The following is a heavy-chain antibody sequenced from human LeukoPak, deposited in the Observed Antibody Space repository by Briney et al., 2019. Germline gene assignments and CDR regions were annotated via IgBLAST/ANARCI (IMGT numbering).Heavy chain of an antibody. D-gene: IGHD1-26*01. V-gene: IGHV3-23*01. CDR2: ISASDGST. CDR1: GFTFSNYA. Sequence: PGGSLRLSCAASGFTFSNYAMSWVRQAAGKGLEWVSAISASDGSTYYADSVKGRFTIYRDNSKDTLYLQMNSLRAEDTAVYYCAEPADSGRYRDFDYWGQGTLVTVSS. CDR3: AEPADSGRYRDFDY. J-gene: IGHJ4*02.